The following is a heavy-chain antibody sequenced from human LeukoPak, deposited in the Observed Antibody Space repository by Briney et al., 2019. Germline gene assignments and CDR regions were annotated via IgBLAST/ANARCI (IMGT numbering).Heavy chain of an antibody. CDR2: IYPGDSDT. J-gene: IGHJ4*02. D-gene: IGHD5-18*01. CDR1: GYTFSSYW. V-gene: IGHV5-51*01. CDR3: ARGPAGVDTAMASYYFDY. Sequence: GESLKISCKGSGYTFSSYWIGWVRQMPGKGLERMGIIYPGDSDTTYSPSFQGQVTISADKSISTAYLQWSSLKASDTAMYYCARGPAGVDTAMASYYFDYWGQGTLVTVSS.